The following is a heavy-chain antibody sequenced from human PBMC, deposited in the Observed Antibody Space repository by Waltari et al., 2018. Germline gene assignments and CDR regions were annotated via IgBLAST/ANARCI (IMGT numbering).Heavy chain of an antibody. D-gene: IGHD3-3*01. J-gene: IGHJ4*02. Sequence: QVQLVQSGAEVKKPGASVKVSCTASGYTFTSYAINWVRQATGQGLEWMGWMNPNRGNTGYAQKFQGRVTMTRNTSISTAYMELSSLRSEDTAVYYCARASITIFGVVPPGYWGQGTLVTVSS. CDR2: MNPNRGNT. V-gene: IGHV1-8*01. CDR1: GYTFTSYA. CDR3: ARASITIFGVVPPGY.